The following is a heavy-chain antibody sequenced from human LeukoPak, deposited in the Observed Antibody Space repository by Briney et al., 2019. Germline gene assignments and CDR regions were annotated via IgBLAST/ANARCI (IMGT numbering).Heavy chain of an antibody. Sequence: SETLSLTGTVSGGSISSYYWSWIRQPPGKGMEWIGYIYYSGSTNYNPSLKSRVTISVDTSKNQFSLKLSSVTAADTAVYYCARGDHYYDSSGRHRLFDYWGQGTLVTVSS. CDR3: ARGDHYYDSSGRHRLFDY. CDR1: GGSISSYY. V-gene: IGHV4-59*12. D-gene: IGHD3-22*01. J-gene: IGHJ4*02. CDR2: IYYSGST.